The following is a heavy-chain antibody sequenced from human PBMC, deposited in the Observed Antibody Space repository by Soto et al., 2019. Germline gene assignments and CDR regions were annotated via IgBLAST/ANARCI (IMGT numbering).Heavy chain of an antibody. CDR3: ARARMVRGIIYYYGMDV. J-gene: IGHJ6*02. V-gene: IGHV4-31*03. CDR2: IYYSGST. CDR1: GGSISSDGNY. D-gene: IGHD3-10*01. Sequence: QVQLQESGPGLVKSSQTLSLTCTVSGGSISSDGNYWSWIRQHPGKGLEWIGYIYYSGSTNYNPSLKSRVTKAVGTSKNQFSLKLNSVTAADTAVYYCARARMVRGIIYYYGMDVWGQGTTVTVSS.